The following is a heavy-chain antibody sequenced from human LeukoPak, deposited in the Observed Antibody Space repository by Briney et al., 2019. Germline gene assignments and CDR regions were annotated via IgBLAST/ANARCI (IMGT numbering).Heavy chain of an antibody. V-gene: IGHV3-30*01. D-gene: IGHD1-7*01. CDR2: ISYDGSNK. CDR1: GLTFSSYA. CDR3: AREGLDNWNYDY. Sequence: PGGSLRLSCAASGLTFSSYAMHWVRQAPGKGLEWVAVISYDGSNKYYADSVKGRFTISRDNSKNTLYLQMNSLRAEDTAVYYCAREGLDNWNYDYWGQGTLVTVSS. J-gene: IGHJ4*02.